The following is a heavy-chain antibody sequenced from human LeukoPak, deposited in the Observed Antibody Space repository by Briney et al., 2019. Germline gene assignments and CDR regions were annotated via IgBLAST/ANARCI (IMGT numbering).Heavy chain of an antibody. D-gene: IGHD3-9*01. CDR2: IYYSGST. CDR3: ASRDILTGSIDY. V-gene: IGHV4-59*01. Sequence: TSETLSLTCTVSGGSISSYYWSWIRQPPGKGLEWIGYIYYSGSTNYNPSLKSRVTISVDTSKNQFSLKLSSVTAADTAVYYCASRDILTGSIDYWGQGTLVTVSS. J-gene: IGHJ4*02. CDR1: GGSISSYY.